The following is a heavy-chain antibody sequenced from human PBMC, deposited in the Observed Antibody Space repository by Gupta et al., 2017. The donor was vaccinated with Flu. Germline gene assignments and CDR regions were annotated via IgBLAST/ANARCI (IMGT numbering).Heavy chain of an antibody. CDR1: GPNFSHYA. V-gene: IGHV3-21*01. D-gene: IGHD5-18*01. CDR3: SRRGNEYNYLNS. J-gene: IGHJ4*02. Sequence: HLVESGGGLVKPGGCLTLDCVVSGPNFSHYALHWVRQAPGKGLVWRGSIGKTDALLQYADAVKGRFTVSRDNAKNSVFLQMVNLRVEDTAVYYCSRRGNEYNYLNSWGQGTQVTVSA. CDR2: IGKTDALL.